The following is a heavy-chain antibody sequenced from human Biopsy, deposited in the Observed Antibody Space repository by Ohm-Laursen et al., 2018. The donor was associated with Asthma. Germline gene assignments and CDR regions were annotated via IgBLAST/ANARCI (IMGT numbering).Heavy chain of an antibody. CDR1: GFSLSTSGGG. J-gene: IGHJ4*02. Sequence: TQTLTLTCTFSGFSLSTSGGGVGWIRQPPGKALEGLGNIYWDDDKRYSPTLQSRLTITRDTPKDQVVLTMTNMGPVDTGTYYCVHTLVGLKAFDFWGQGTLVTVSS. D-gene: IGHD1-26*01. CDR2: IYWDDDK. CDR3: VHTLVGLKAFDF. V-gene: IGHV2-5*02.